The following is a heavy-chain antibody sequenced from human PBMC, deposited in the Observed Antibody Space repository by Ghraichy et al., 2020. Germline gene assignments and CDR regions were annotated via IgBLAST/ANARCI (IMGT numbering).Heavy chain of an antibody. J-gene: IGHJ4*02. CDR1: GYTFTSYA. Sequence: ASVKVSCKASGYTFTSYAMHWVRQAPGQRLEWMGWINAGNGNTKYSQKFQGRVTITRDTSASTAYMELSSLRSEDTAVYYCARDSPGLIAAAAQPPFDYWGQGTLVTVSS. D-gene: IGHD6-13*01. V-gene: IGHV1-3*01. CDR2: INAGNGNT. CDR3: ARDSPGLIAAAAQPPFDY.